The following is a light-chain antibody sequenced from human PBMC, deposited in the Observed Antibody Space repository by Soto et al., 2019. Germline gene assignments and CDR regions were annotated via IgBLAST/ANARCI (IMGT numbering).Light chain of an antibody. J-gene: IGKJ1*01. CDR2: WAS. CDR3: QQYYSPLWT. Sequence: DIVMTQSPEALAVSLCERATINCKSSQSVLSSSNNKNDLDWYQQKPGNPPKLLIYWASTRESGVPERFSGSGSGTDFTLTISSLQAEDVEVYYCQQYYSPLWTFGQGTKVDIK. CDR1: QSVLSSSNNKND. V-gene: IGKV4-1*01.